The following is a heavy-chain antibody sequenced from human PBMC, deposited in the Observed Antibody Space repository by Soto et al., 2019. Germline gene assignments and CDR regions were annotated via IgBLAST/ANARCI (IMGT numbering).Heavy chain of an antibody. Sequence: QVQLVQSGAEVKKPGASVKVSCKASRYTFISYDINWVRQATGQGLEGMGWMNPKSANTGYAQNFQGRVTMTRNTSISTAYMALSSLRSEDTAVYYCARSPSWETTVTPYYFDYWGQGTLVTVSS. D-gene: IGHD4-4*01. J-gene: IGHJ4*02. CDR1: RYTFISYD. CDR2: MNPKSANT. CDR3: ARSPSWETTVTPYYFDY. V-gene: IGHV1-8*01.